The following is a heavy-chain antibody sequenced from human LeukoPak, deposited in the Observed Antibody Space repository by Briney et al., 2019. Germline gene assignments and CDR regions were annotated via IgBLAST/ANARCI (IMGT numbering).Heavy chain of an antibody. V-gene: IGHV3-48*03. Sequence: GGSLGLSCAASGFTFGSFEMNWVRQAPGKGLEWLSYVSSSGSNKYYADSLKGRFTVSRDNAKNSLYLQMNSLTAEDTADYYCARDLGDYVGYDAFDIGGQGTRVTVSS. CDR2: VSSSGSNK. CDR3: ARDLGDYVGYDAFDI. J-gene: IGHJ3*02. CDR1: GFTFGSFE. D-gene: IGHD4-17*01.